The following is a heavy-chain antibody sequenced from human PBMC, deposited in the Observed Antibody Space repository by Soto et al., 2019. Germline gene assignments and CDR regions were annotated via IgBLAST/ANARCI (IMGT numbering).Heavy chain of an antibody. V-gene: IGHV3-30-3*01. Sequence: QVQLVESGGGVVQPGRSLRLSCAASGFTFSSYAMHWVRQALGKGLEWVAVISYDGSNKYYADSVKGRFTISRDNSKNTLYLQMNSLRAEDTAVYYCARENYDILTGYYPSYYFDYWGQGTLVTVSS. CDR2: ISYDGSNK. CDR3: ARENYDILTGYYPSYYFDY. CDR1: GFTFSSYA. D-gene: IGHD3-9*01. J-gene: IGHJ4*02.